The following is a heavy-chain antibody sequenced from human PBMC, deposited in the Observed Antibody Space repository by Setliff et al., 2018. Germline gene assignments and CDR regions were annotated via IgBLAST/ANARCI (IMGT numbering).Heavy chain of an antibody. V-gene: IGHV1-8*03. D-gene: IGHD3-22*01. CDR1: GGTFSSYA. Sequence: ASVKVSCKASGGTFSSYAISWVRQAPGQGLEWMGWMNPNSGNTGYAQKFQGRVTITRNTSISTAYMELSSLRSEDTAVYYCARDRPPYYYDSSGYYYSAGNFDYWGQGTLVTVSS. J-gene: IGHJ4*02. CDR2: MNPNSGNT. CDR3: ARDRPPYYYDSSGYYYSAGNFDY.